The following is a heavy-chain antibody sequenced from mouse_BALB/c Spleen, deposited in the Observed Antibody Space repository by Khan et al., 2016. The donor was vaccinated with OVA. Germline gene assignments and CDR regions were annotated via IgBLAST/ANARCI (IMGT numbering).Heavy chain of an antibody. CDR3: ARENYYGSSHYAMDY. V-gene: IGHV1S41*01. CDR1: GYTFTSYW. CDR2: ISPGSGTP. J-gene: IGHJ4*01. Sequence: DLVKPGASVKLSCKASGYTFTSYWINWIKQRPGQGLEWIGRISPGSGTPYYNEMFKGKATLTVDTSSRTAYIQLSSLSSEDSAVYFFARENYYGSSHYAMDYWGQGTSVTASS. D-gene: IGHD1-1*01.